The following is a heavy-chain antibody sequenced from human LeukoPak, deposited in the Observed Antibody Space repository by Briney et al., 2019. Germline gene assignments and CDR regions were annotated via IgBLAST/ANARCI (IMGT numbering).Heavy chain of an antibody. Sequence: GGSLRLSCAASGFIFSDYYMGWVRQAPGKGLEWVSYISNKGSSSTTYYADSVKGRFTISRDDAQNSLYLQMNSLRADDTAVYYCAKDILAAGLFFDYWGQGTLVTVSS. CDR2: ISNKGSSSTT. V-gene: IGHV3-11*01. J-gene: IGHJ4*02. CDR1: GFIFSDYY. CDR3: AKDILAAGLFFDY. D-gene: IGHD6-13*01.